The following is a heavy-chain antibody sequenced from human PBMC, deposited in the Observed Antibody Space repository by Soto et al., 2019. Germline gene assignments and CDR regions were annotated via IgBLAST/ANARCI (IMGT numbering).Heavy chain of an antibody. CDR1: GIILRRFS. J-gene: IGHJ4*02. CDR3: AKFSRSAYYDINTYQ. Sequence: GGSLRLSCAASGIILRRFSMNWVRQAPGKGLEWVSYISSSSSNIYYADSVKGRFTISRDNAKNTLYLQMNNLRAEDTAVYYCAKFSRSAYYDINTYQWGQGILVSVSS. CDR2: ISSSSSNI. D-gene: IGHD3-22*01. V-gene: IGHV3-48*01.